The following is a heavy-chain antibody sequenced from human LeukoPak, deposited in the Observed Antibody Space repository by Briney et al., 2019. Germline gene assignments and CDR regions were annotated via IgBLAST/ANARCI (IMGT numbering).Heavy chain of an antibody. CDR2: ISWDGGST. Sequence: SGGSLRLSCAASGFTFDDYTMHWVRQAPGQGLEWVSLISWDGGSTYYADSVKGRFTISRDNSKNSLYLQMNSLRTEDTALYYCAKDLSTPDYYYYGMDVWGQGTTVTVSS. V-gene: IGHV3-43*01. J-gene: IGHJ6*02. CDR3: AKDLSTPDYYYYGMDV. D-gene: IGHD2-15*01. CDR1: GFTFDDYT.